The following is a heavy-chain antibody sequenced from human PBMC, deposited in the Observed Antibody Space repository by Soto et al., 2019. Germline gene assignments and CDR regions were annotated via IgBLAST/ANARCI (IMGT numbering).Heavy chain of an antibody. CDR3: ARDSRVVIMEYPYYYGMDV. CDR1: GFTFSSYS. V-gene: IGHV3-48*02. Sequence: PGGSLRLSCAASGFTFSSYSINWVRQAPGKGLEWVSYISSSSSTIYYADSVKGRFTISRDNAKNSLYLQMNSLRDEDTAVYYCARDSRVVIMEYPYYYGMDVWGQGTTVTVSS. CDR2: ISSSSSTI. J-gene: IGHJ6*02. D-gene: IGHD3-3*01.